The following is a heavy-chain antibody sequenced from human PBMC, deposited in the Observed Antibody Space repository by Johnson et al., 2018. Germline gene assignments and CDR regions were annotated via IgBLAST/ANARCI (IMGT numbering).Heavy chain of an antibody. J-gene: IGHJ6*02. V-gene: IGHV3-30*04. CDR1: GFTFSNYA. CDR2: ISNDGKND. CDR3: ARDWQMDV. Sequence: QVQLVQSGGGVVQPGGSLRLSCAASGFTFSNYAINWVRQAPGKGLECVGVISNDGKNDYYTDSVKGRFTISRDNSKNTLYLQMNSRRAEDTAGYYCARDWQMDVWGQGTTVTVSS.